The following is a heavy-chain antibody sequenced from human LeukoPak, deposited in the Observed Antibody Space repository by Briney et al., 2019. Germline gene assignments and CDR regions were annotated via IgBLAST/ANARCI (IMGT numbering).Heavy chain of an antibody. D-gene: IGHD3-16*01. J-gene: IGHJ4*02. CDR1: AFTFSSYS. V-gene: IGHV3-21*04. CDR3: ARDSVGGGPFDY. CDR2: ISSSSSYI. Sequence: GGSLRLSCAASAFTFSSYSMNWVRQAPGKGLEWVSSISSSSSYIFYADSVKGRFTLSRDNAKNSLYLQMNSLRADDTGMYYCARDSVGGGPFDYWGQGSLVTVSS.